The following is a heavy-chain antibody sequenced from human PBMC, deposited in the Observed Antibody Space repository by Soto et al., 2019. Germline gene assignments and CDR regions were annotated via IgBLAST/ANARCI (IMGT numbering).Heavy chain of an antibody. CDR3: ARNPTGYPNYYFDY. D-gene: IGHD3-9*01. V-gene: IGHV4-30-2*01. Sequence: PSETLSLTCAVSGGSISNRGYSWSWIRQPPGKGLEWIGYIYHSGSTYYNPSLKSRATISVDRSKNQFSLKLSSVTAADTAVYYCARNPTGYPNYYFDYWGQGTLVTVSS. J-gene: IGHJ4*02. CDR2: IYHSGST. CDR1: GGSISNRGYS.